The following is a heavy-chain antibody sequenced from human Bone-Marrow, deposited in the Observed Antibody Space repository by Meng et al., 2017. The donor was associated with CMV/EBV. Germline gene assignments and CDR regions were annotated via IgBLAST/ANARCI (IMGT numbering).Heavy chain of an antibody. D-gene: IGHD3-22*01. CDR3: ASRDSSGSDY. Sequence: GSLRLSCTVSGGSISSSSYYWGWIRQPPGKGLEWIGTIYYSGSTYYNPSLKSRVTISVDTSKNQLSLKLSSVTAADTAVYYCASRDSSGSDYWGQGTLVTVSS. CDR1: GGSISSSSYY. V-gene: IGHV4-39*07. J-gene: IGHJ4*02. CDR2: IYYSGST.